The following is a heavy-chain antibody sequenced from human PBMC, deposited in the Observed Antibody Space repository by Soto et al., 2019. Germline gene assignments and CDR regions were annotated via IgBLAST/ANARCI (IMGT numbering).Heavy chain of an antibody. Sequence: LXLSCAASGFTFSSYSVSWVRQAPGKGLEWVSAISGSGGSTYYADSVKGRFTISRDNSKNTLYLQMNSLRAEDTAVYYCAPDHGSGSYYYYGMDVWGQGTTVTVSS. CDR3: APDHGSGSYYYYGMDV. CDR2: ISGSGGST. D-gene: IGHD3-10*01. V-gene: IGHV3-23*01. CDR1: GFTFSSYS. J-gene: IGHJ6*02.